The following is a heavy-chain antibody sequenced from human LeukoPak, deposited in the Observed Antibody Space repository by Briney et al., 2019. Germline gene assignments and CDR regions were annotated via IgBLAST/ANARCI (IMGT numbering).Heavy chain of an antibody. CDR1: GFTFTDFY. CDR3: ARKTYYYDSGSYSKSYYFDY. V-gene: IGHV3-11*06. CDR2: ISRSSTDT. J-gene: IGHJ4*02. D-gene: IGHD3-10*01. Sequence: GGSLRLSCAASGFTFTDFYMSWIGQAPGKGLEWLSDISRSSTDTNYADSVKGRFTISRDNAKNSLFLQLNSLRAEDTAVYYCARKTYYYDSGSYSKSYYFDYWGQGTLVTVSS.